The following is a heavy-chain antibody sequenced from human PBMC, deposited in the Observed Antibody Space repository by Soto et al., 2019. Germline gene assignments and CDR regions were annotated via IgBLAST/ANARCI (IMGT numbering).Heavy chain of an antibody. CDR1: GYTFTGYF. J-gene: IGHJ4*02. CDR3: ARGWTIAAADFWGY. V-gene: IGHV1-2*02. CDR2: INPNSGGT. D-gene: IGHD6-13*01. Sequence: GASVKVSCKASGYTFTGYFMHWVRQAPGQGLEWMGWINPNSGGTNYAQKFQGRVTMTRDTSISTAYMELSRLRSDDTAVYYCARGWTIAAADFWGYWGQGTLVTVSS.